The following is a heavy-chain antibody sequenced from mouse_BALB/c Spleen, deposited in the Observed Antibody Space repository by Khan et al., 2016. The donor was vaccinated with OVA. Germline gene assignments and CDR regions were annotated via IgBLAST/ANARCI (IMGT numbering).Heavy chain of an antibody. CDR1: GYTFTDYY. CDR3: ARGLSDV. Sequence: VQLKQSGPELVKPGASVRMSCKASGYTFTDYYMKWMKQSHGKSLEWIGDINPDNGDTFYNQKFKGKATLTVDKSSTTAYMQLNSLTSEDSAVYYCARGLSDVWGAGTTVAVSS. J-gene: IGHJ1*01. CDR2: INPDNGDT. V-gene: IGHV1-19*01.